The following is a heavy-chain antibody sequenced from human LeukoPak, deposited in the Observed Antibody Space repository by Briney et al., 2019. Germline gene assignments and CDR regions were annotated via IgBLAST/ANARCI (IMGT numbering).Heavy chain of an antibody. CDR3: AKGGSPSCYSSSGY. D-gene: IGHD2-2*01. V-gene: IGHV3-23*01. CDR2: ISVSGDWT. CDR1: GFTFSSYY. J-gene: IGHJ4*02. Sequence: GGSLRLSCEASGFTFSSYYMIWVRQAPGKGLEWVSVISVSGDWTYYADSVKGRFTISRDNSKNTLYLQMNSLRGEDTAVYYCAKGGSPSCYSSSGYWGQGTLVTVSS.